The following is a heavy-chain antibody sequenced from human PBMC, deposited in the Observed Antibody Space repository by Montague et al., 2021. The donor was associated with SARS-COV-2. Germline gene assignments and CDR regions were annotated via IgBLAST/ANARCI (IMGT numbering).Heavy chain of an antibody. Sequence: SETLSLTYTVSGGSISSHFWSWIRQPPGKGLEWIAYINYVGGSNYNPSLKSRVNVSVETSKNQFSLKLTSLIAADTAVYYCARATSVRGAVSWFDPWGQGILVSVSS. CDR2: INYVGGS. J-gene: IGHJ5*02. CDR3: ARATSVRGAVSWFDP. V-gene: IGHV4-59*11. CDR1: GGSISSHF. D-gene: IGHD3-10*02.